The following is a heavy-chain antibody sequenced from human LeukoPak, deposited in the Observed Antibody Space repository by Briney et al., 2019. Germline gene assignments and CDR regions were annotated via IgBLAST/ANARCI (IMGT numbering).Heavy chain of an antibody. CDR1: GGSISSGSYY. CDR2: IYYSGST. J-gene: IGHJ4*02. Sequence: PSETLSLTCTVSGGSISSGSYYWSWIRQPPGKGLEWIGSIYYSGSTYYNPSLKSRVTISVDTSKNQFSLKLSSVTAADTAVYYCARSYYDSSGDYYFDYWGQGTLVTVSS. V-gene: IGHV4-39*07. CDR3: ARSYYDSSGDYYFDY. D-gene: IGHD3-22*01.